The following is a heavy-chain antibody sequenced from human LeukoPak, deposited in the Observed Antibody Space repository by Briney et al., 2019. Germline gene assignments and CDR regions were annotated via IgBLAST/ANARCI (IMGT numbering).Heavy chain of an antibody. CDR3: ARNYYGSGSDAFDI. J-gene: IGHJ3*02. CDR1: GGSISSSSYY. D-gene: IGHD3-10*01. Sequence: SETLSLTCTVSGGSISSSSYYWGWIRQPPGKGLEWIGSIYYSGSTNYNPSLKSRVTISVDTSKNQFSLKLSSVTAADTAVYYCARNYYGSGSDAFDIWGQGTMVTVSS. V-gene: IGHV4-39*07. CDR2: IYYSGST.